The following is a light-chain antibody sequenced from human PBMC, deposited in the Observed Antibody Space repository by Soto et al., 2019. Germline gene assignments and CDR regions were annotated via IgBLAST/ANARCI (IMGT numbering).Light chain of an antibody. Sequence: DIQMTQSPSTLSASIGDRVTITCRASQSISSWLAWYQQRSGKAPKLLIYDASTLGRGVPSRFSGTASGTEFTLTISSLQPDDFATYYCQQYNSHSFTFGPGTKVDIK. CDR2: DAS. V-gene: IGKV1-5*01. J-gene: IGKJ3*01. CDR3: QQYNSHSFT. CDR1: QSISSW.